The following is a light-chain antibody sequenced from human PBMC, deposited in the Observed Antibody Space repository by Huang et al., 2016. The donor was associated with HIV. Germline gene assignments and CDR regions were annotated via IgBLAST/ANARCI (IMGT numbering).Light chain of an antibody. CDR2: GAS. Sequence: VMTQSPVTLSVSPGERATLSCRASQNVSSDLAWYQQRPGHPPRLLLYGASTRVTGRPARFSGSGSGTEFTLTISSLQSEDFAVYYCQQYNKWPLFTFGPGTKVDIK. V-gene: IGKV3-15*01. CDR1: QNVSSD. CDR3: QQYNKWPLFT. J-gene: IGKJ3*01.